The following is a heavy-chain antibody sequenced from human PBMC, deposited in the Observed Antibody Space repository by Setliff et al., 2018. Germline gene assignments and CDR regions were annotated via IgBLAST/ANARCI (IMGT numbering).Heavy chain of an antibody. CDR1: GYTFTNYG. Sequence: ASVKVSCKASGYTFTNYGISWVRQAPGQGLEWMGWISASNGNTNSAQKLQGRVTMTTDTSTSTAYMELRSLRSDDTAVYYCARDSPTVVTLIRAFDIWGQGTMVTVSS. CDR2: ISASNGNT. J-gene: IGHJ3*02. CDR3: ARDSPTVVTLIRAFDI. V-gene: IGHV1-18*01. D-gene: IGHD4-17*01.